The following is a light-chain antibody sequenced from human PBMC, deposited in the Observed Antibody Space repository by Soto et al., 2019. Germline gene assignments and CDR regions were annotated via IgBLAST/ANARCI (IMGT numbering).Light chain of an antibody. CDR3: QQYNNWPPNT. J-gene: IGKJ4*01. Sequence: EIVMTQSPATLSVSPGERATLSCRASQSGIRNLAWYQQKPGQAPRLLIYGSATRATGIPARFSGSGSVTEVTLTISSLQAEDFAVYYCQQYNNWPPNTFGGGTKVEIK. CDR2: GSA. CDR1: QSGIRN. V-gene: IGKV3-15*01.